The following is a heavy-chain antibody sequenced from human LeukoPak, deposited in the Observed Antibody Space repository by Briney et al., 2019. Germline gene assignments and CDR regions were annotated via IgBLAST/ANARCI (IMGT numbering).Heavy chain of an antibody. Sequence: GGPLRLSCAASGFTFSSYAMSWVRQAPGKGLEWVSAISGSGGSTYYADSVKGRFTISRDNSKNTLYLQMNSLRAEDTAVYYCAKDHRPYYYGSGSYYYGMDVWGQGTTVTVSS. V-gene: IGHV3-23*01. D-gene: IGHD3-10*01. J-gene: IGHJ6*02. CDR2: ISGSGGST. CDR3: AKDHRPYYYGSGSYYYGMDV. CDR1: GFTFSSYA.